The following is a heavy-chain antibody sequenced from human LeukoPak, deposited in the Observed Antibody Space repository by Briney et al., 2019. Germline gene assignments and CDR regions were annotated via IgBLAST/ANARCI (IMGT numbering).Heavy chain of an antibody. J-gene: IGHJ4*02. CDR3: AEPGAYSYGRIDY. D-gene: IGHD5-18*01. CDR1: GFTFSSYG. Sequence: GGSLRLSCAASGFTFSSYGMHWVRQAPGKGLEWVAFIRYDGSNKYYADSVKGRFTISRDNFKNTLYLQMNSLRAEDTAVYYCAEPGAYSYGRIDYWGQGTLVTVSS. CDR2: IRYDGSNK. V-gene: IGHV3-30*02.